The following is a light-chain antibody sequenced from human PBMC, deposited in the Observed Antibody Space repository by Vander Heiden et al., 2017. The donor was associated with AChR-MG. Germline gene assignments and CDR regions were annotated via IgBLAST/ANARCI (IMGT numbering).Light chain of an antibody. J-gene: IGLJ2*01. CDR3: SSYTSASCI. CDR1: RSDLGGNTY. Sequence: QSALTQPASVSGSPGQSITISCTGTRSDLGGNTYVSWHRQYPGQAPILIIYDVNKRPSRVSHRFSASKSANTASLTISGLQAEDDSYYYCSSYTSASCIFGGGTRVTVL. CDR2: DVN. V-gene: IGLV2-14*03.